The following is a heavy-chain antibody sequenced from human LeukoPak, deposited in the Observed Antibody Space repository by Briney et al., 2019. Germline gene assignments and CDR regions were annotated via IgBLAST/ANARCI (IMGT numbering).Heavy chain of an antibody. V-gene: IGHV1-2*02. Sequence: ASVKVSCKASGYTFTGYYMHWVRQAPGQGLEWMGWINPNSGGTNYAQKFQGRVTMTRDTSISTAYMELRSLRSDDTAVYYCAGDVANPQNWNYGYYYYYMDVWGKGTTVTVSS. D-gene: IGHD1-7*01. CDR1: GYTFTGYY. CDR3: AGDVANPQNWNYGYYYYYMDV. CDR2: INPNSGGT. J-gene: IGHJ6*03.